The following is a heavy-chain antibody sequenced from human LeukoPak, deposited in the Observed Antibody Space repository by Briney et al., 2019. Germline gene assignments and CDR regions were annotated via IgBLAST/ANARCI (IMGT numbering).Heavy chain of an antibody. D-gene: IGHD3-22*01. CDR3: AREFFYDSSDYYFDY. V-gene: IGHV3-21*01. CDR2: ISSSSSYI. CDR1: GFTFSTYS. Sequence: GGSLRFSCAASGFTFSTYSLNWVGQAPGKGLGWASSISSSSSYIYYADSVKGRFTISRDNAKNSLYLQMNSLRAEDTAVYYCAREFFYDSSDYYFDYWGQGTLVTVSS. J-gene: IGHJ4*02.